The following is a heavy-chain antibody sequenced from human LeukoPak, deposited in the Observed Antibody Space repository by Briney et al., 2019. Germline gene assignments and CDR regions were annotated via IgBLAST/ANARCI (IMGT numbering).Heavy chain of an antibody. Sequence: SETLSLTCTISYGSISRGNYYWSWIRQPAGKALEWIGRIYPSGSTNYDPSLKSRVTISVDTSKNQFSLRLSSVTAADTAVYYCARESRGYSGFLYWGQGTLVTVSS. CDR1: YGSISRGNYY. CDR3: ARESRGYSGFLY. J-gene: IGHJ4*02. D-gene: IGHD5-12*01. V-gene: IGHV4-61*02. CDR2: IYPSGST.